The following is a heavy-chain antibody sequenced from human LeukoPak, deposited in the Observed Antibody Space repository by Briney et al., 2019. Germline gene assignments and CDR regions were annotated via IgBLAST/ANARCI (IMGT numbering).Heavy chain of an antibody. J-gene: IGHJ4*02. Sequence: GESVKVSCKGSGYSFTSYWIGWVRQMPGKGLEGMGIIYPGDSDTIYRPAFQGGVTISADKYISTAYLQWSSLKASDTAMYYCARHTEMATIPYYFDYWGQGTLVTVSS. D-gene: IGHD5-24*01. CDR2: IYPGDSDT. CDR3: ARHTEMATIPYYFDY. V-gene: IGHV5-51*01. CDR1: GYSFTSYW.